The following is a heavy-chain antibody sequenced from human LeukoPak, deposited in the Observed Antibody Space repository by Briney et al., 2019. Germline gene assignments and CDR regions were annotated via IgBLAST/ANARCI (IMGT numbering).Heavy chain of an antibody. D-gene: IGHD2-2*01. V-gene: IGHV3-21*01. J-gene: IGHJ4*02. CDR3: ARDLRLRSSLDY. CDR1: GLTFSSYS. Sequence: GGSLRLSCAASGLTFSSYSMNWVRQAPGEGLEWVSSISSSSSYIYYADSVKGRFTISRDNAKNSLYLQMNSLRAEDTAVYYCARDLRLRSSLDYWGQGTLVTVSS. CDR2: ISSSSSYI.